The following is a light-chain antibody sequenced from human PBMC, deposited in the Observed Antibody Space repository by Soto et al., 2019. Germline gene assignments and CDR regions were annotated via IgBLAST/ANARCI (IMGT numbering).Light chain of an antibody. CDR1: QGVSRNY. CDR3: QQYGDSPRT. J-gene: IGKJ1*01. V-gene: IGKV3-20*01. CDR2: DAF. Sequence: EIVLTQSPGTLSLSPGERATLSCRASQGVSRNYLAWYQQRPGQAPRLLSYDAFNRATGIPDRFSGRGSGTDFTLTISRLEPEDFAVYFCQQYGDSPRTFGQGTKVEIK.